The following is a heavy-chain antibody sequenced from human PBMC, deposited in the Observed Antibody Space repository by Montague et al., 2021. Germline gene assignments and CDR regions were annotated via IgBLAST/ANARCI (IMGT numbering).Heavy chain of an antibody. J-gene: IGHJ5*02. V-gene: IGHV4-39*07. CDR3: ARVFSSWYVGWFDP. D-gene: IGHD6-13*01. Sequence: SETVSLTCTASGASITSNIYYWGWTRQSPGKGLEWIGSIYYSGNSFYQPSLKSRITMAVDTSKNQFSLKLSSVTAADTAIYYCARVFSSWYVGWFDPWGQGTLVTVSS. CDR2: IYYSGNS. CDR1: GASITSNIYY.